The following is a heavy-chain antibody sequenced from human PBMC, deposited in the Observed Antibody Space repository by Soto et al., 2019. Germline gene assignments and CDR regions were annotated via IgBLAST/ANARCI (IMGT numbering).Heavy chain of an antibody. J-gene: IGHJ6*02. CDR3: ARDDPFISVAAPAFQYAMDV. Sequence: DVRLVESGGGLVQPGGSLRLSCAASSFTFSSYWLSWVRQAPGKGLEWVATIMQDGSENYYVDSVKGRFTITRDNAKNSLYLQMSSLRADDTAVYYCARDDPFISVAAPAFQYAMDVWGQGTTVTVS. CDR1: SFTFSSYW. V-gene: IGHV3-7*03. D-gene: IGHD6-19*01. CDR2: IMQDGSEN.